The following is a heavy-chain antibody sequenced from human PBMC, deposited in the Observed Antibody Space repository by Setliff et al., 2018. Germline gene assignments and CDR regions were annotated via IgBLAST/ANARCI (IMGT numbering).Heavy chain of an antibody. Sequence: PSETLSLTCTVSGVSISSTTYYWTWVRQPPGKGLEWIGTVSFFGSSYYSPSLKSRLAISLDTSGNRFSLNLTSVTAADTAVYYCRFWSGYYKNDYWGQGTLVTVSS. CDR2: VSFFGSS. CDR3: RFWSGYYKNDY. CDR1: GVSISSTTYY. V-gene: IGHV4-39*07. J-gene: IGHJ4*02. D-gene: IGHD3-3*01.